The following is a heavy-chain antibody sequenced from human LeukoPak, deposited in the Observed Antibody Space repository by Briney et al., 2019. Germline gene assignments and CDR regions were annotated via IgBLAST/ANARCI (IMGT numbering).Heavy chain of an antibody. CDR2: IYYSGST. V-gene: IGHV4-31*03. Sequence: PSETLSLTCTVSGGSISSGGYYWSWLRQHPGKGLEWIGYIYYSGSTYYNPSLKSRVTISVDTSKNQLSLKLSSVTDADTAVYYCARDHRYCSSTSCLENWFDPWGQGTLVTVSS. J-gene: IGHJ5*02. CDR3: ARDHRYCSSTSCLENWFDP. D-gene: IGHD2-2*01. CDR1: GGSISSGGYY.